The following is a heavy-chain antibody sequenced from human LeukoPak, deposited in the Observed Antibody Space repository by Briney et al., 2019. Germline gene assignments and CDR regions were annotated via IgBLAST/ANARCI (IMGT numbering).Heavy chain of an antibody. CDR3: AREVTPLGHDDY. D-gene: IGHD2-21*02. V-gene: IGHV3-33*01. J-gene: IGHJ4*02. Sequence: QSGGSLRLSCAASGFTFSSYGMHWVRQAPGKGLEWVAVIWNDGSNKYYADSVKGRFTISRDNSKNTLYLQMNSLRAEDTAVYYCAREVTPLGHDDYWGQGTLVTVSS. CDR2: IWNDGSNK. CDR1: GFTFSSYG.